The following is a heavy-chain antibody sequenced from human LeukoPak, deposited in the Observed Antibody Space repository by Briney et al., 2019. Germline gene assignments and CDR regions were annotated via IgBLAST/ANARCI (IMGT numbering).Heavy chain of an antibody. J-gene: IGHJ4*02. CDR3: ARADRLGAALLASFDY. Sequence: GGSLRLSCAASGFTFSSYSMNWVRQAPGKGLEWVSSISSSSYIYYADSVKGRFTISRDNAKNSLYLQMNSLRAEDTAVYYCARADRLGAALLASFDYWGQGTLVTVSS. CDR1: GFTFSSYS. D-gene: IGHD3-16*01. CDR2: ISSSSYI. V-gene: IGHV3-21*01.